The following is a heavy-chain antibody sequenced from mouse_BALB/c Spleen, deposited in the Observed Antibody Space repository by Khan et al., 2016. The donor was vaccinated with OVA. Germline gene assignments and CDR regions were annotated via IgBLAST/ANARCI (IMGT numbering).Heavy chain of an antibody. CDR1: GYIFTSYW. J-gene: IGHJ2*01. CDR3: AREEAVYYFDY. V-gene: IGHV1S132*01. D-gene: IGHD3-3*01. Sequence: QVQLQQSGAELVRPVASVKLSCKTSGYIFTSYWIHWVKQRSGQGLEWIARIYPGTDNAYYNEKLKDKATLTADKSSSTAYIQLSSLKSEDSAVYFCAREEAVYYFDYWGQGTTLTVSS. CDR2: IYPGTDNA.